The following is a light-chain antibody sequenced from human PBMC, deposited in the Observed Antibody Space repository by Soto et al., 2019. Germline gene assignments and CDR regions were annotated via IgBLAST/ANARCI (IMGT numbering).Light chain of an antibody. CDR3: ATWESSLSIAL. CDR2: END. J-gene: IGLJ2*01. CDR1: TSNIGYNF. Sequence: QSVLTQPPSVSAAAGQRVTISCSGSTSNIGYNFVSWYQQFPGAAPKLLIFENDKRVSGTPDRFSGSKSGTSGTLAITGLQTGDEADYYCATWESSLSIALFGGGTKLTVL. V-gene: IGLV1-51*02.